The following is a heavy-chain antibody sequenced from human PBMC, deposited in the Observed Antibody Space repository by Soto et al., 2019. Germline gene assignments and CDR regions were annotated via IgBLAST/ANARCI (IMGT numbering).Heavy chain of an antibody. Sequence: PGESLKISCKASGYSFTDYWIGWVRQMPGKGLEWMGIIYPGDSDTKYSPSFQGQVTMSADKSISTAYLQWSSLKASDTAIYYCARHPPTYYDILTGSDGVFDIWGQGTLVTVSS. J-gene: IGHJ3*02. CDR1: GYSFTDYW. CDR2: IYPGDSDT. V-gene: IGHV5-51*01. CDR3: ARHPPTYYDILTGSDGVFDI. D-gene: IGHD3-9*01.